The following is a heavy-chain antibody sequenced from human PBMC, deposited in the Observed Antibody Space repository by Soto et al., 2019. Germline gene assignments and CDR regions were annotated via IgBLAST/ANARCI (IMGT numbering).Heavy chain of an antibody. V-gene: IGHV4-38-2*02. J-gene: IGHJ6*01. CDR3: ARDLGIAARRYYGIEV. CDR1: GYSISSGYY. CDR2: INHSGTT. Sequence: PSETLSLTCAVSGYSISSGYYWGWIRQPPGQGQEWIERINHSGTTSCTPSLKSRVTISVDTHKHQCSLKRSSVSAADTAVYYCARDLGIAARRYYGIEVWGQGTTVAVAS. D-gene: IGHD6-6*01.